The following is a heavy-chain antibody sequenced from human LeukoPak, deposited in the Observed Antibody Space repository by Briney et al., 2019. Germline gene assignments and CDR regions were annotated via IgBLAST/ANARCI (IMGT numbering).Heavy chain of an antibody. J-gene: IGHJ4*02. CDR3: AKAAEYSSGWPSAVGASFDY. Sequence: PGRSLRLSCVASGFIFSRYAMHWVRQAPGKGLEWVTVISYDGSKKYYVDSVKGRFTISRDNSKDTLYLRMNSLRAEDTAVYYCAKAAEYSSGWPSAVGASFDYWGQGTLVTVSS. D-gene: IGHD6-19*01. CDR1: GFIFSRYA. CDR2: ISYDGSKK. V-gene: IGHV3-30-3*01.